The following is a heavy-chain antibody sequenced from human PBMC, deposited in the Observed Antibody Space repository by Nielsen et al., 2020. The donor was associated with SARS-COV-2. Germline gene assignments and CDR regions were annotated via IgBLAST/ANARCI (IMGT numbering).Heavy chain of an antibody. CDR3: AKDPSLYTSMWSIWFDP. Sequence: GALKISCAASEFTFGFYAMAWVRQAPGKGLEWVSTITGSGGSTYYADSVKGRFTISRDNSNNTLFLQMNSLRAEDTAVYYCAKDPSLYTSMWSIWFDPWGQGTLVTVSS. CDR1: EFTFGFYA. D-gene: IGHD6-19*01. J-gene: IGHJ5*02. V-gene: IGHV3-23*01. CDR2: ITGSGGST.